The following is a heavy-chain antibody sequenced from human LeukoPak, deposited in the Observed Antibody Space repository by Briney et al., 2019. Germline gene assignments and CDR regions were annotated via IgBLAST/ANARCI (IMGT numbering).Heavy chain of an antibody. CDR3: ARVEGNKGDAYFDY. CDR1: GGSISSGSYY. V-gene: IGHV4-61*02. J-gene: IGHJ4*02. Sequence: SETLSLTCTVSGGSISSGSYYWSWIRQPAGKGLEWIGRIYTSGSTNYNPSLKSRVTISVDTSKNQFSLKLSSVTAADTAVYYCARVEGNKGDAYFDYWGQGTLVTVSS. D-gene: IGHD1/OR15-1a*01. CDR2: IYTSGST.